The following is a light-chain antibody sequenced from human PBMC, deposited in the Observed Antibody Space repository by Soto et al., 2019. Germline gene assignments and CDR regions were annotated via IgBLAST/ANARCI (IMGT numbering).Light chain of an antibody. J-gene: IGKJ2*01. Sequence: EIVLTQSPGTLSLSPGERATLSCRASQSVSSNLAWYQQKPGQAPRLLIYEASTRATGIPARFSGSGSGTEFTLTISSLQSEDFAVYYCQQYNKWPMYTFGQGTKVDI. CDR1: QSVSSN. V-gene: IGKV3-15*01. CDR3: QQYNKWPMYT. CDR2: EAS.